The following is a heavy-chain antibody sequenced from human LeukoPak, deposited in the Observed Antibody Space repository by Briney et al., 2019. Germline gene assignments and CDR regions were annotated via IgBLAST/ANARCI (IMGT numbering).Heavy chain of an antibody. D-gene: IGHD3-3*01. CDR1: GGSISSSSYY. CDR3: ARAPWDDSPIDY. J-gene: IGHJ4*02. Sequence: NSSETLSLTCTVSGGSISSSSYYWGWIRQPPGKGLEWIGSIYYSGSTYYNPSLKSRVTISVDTSKNQFSLKLSSVTAADTAVYYCARAPWDDSPIDYWGQGTLVTVSS. CDR2: IYYSGST. V-gene: IGHV4-39*01.